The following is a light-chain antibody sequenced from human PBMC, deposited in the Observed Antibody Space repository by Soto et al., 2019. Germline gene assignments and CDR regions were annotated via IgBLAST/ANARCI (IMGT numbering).Light chain of an antibody. CDR2: DDN. Sequence: QSVMTQPPSVSAAPGQKVTISCSESSSNIGGNSVSWYQQLPGTAPKLLIYDDNKRPSGIPDRFSGSKSGTSATLGITGFQTEDEADYYCGSWDSSLSAYVFGTGTKLTVL. CDR3: GSWDSSLSAYV. V-gene: IGLV1-51*01. J-gene: IGLJ1*01. CDR1: SSNIGGNS.